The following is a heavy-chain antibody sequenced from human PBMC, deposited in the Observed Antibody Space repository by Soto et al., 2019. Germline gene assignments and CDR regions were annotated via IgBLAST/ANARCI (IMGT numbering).Heavy chain of an antibody. CDR1: GFAFDRYG. CDR3: ARSVLLGIGAAGS. J-gene: IGHJ5*02. CDR2: IWNDGSEK. Sequence: QVQLVESGGGVVQPGSSLRLSCAASGFAFDRYGMHWVRQAPGKGLEWVAVIWNDGSEKKYADSVKGRFTISRDNSEKILFLQMNKMRAEDTAVYLCARSVLLGIGAAGSWGQGIRVTVSS. D-gene: IGHD6-25*01. V-gene: IGHV3-33*01.